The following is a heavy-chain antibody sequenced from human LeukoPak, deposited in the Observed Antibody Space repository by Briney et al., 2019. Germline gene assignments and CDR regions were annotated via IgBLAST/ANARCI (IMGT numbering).Heavy chain of an antibody. CDR1: GFTFSSYA. CDR2: ISGSGVST. CDR3: AKGTPFRNFDY. V-gene: IGHV3-23*01. D-gene: IGHD1-14*01. Sequence: GGSLRLSCTASGFTFSSYAMSWVRQAPGKRLDWVSAISGSGVSTYYPDSVKGRFTISRDNSKNTLYLQMNSLRAEDTAVYYCAKGTPFRNFDYWGQGTLVTVSS. J-gene: IGHJ4*02.